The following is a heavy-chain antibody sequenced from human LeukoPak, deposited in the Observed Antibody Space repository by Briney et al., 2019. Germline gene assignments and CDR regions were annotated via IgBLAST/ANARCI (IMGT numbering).Heavy chain of an antibody. J-gene: IGHJ4*02. Sequence: PGGSLRLSXAASGFTFSSYWMSWVRQTPGKGLEWVANIKQDGSEKYYVDSVKGRFTISRDNAKNSLYLQMKSLRAEDTAVYYCARPPGSSYGYKYWGQGTLVTVSS. V-gene: IGHV3-7*01. CDR3: ARPPGSSYGYKY. CDR1: GFTFSSYW. CDR2: IKQDGSEK. D-gene: IGHD5-18*01.